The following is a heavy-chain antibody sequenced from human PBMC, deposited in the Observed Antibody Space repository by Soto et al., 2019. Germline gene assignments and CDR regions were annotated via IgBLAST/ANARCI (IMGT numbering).Heavy chain of an antibody. CDR3: ARGVGSSPPRY. CDR2: IYASGSP. CDR1: GGSISVYY. V-gene: IGHV4-59*01. D-gene: IGHD1-26*01. Sequence: QVQLQESGPGQVKPSETLSLTCTISGGSISVYYWSWVRQPPGHELEWIGYIYASGSPYYNASLRSRVTISADTSKNQISLKLTSPTAADTAVYYCARGVGSSPPRYWGRGTLVTVSS. J-gene: IGHJ4*02.